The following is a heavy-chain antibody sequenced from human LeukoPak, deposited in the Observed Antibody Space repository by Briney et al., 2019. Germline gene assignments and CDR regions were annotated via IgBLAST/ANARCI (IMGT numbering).Heavy chain of an antibody. J-gene: IGHJ4*02. CDR2: INPNSGGT. CDR1: GYTFTGYY. D-gene: IGHD3-9*01. Sequence: ASVKVSCKASGYTFTGYYMHWVRQAPGQGLEWMGWINPNSGGTNYAQKFQGRVTMIRDTSISTAYMELSRLRSDDTAVYYCARGESRLRYFDWLHYYWGQGTLVTVSS. V-gene: IGHV1-2*02. CDR3: ARGESRLRYFDWLHYY.